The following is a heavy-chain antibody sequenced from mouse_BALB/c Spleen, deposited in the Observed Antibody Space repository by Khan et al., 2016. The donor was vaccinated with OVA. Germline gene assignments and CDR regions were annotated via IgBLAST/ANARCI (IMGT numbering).Heavy chain of an antibody. CDR2: IDPFSGGT. CDR1: GYSFPSYY. D-gene: IGHD2-2*01. J-gene: IGHJ3*01. V-gene: IGHV1S135*01. Sequence: EVKLQQSGPELMKPEASVKISCKASGYSFPSYYIHWVMQSHGTSLEWIGYIDPFSGGTTYKQKFKGKATLTVDKSSSTAYIHLSNLTSEDSAVYYCTRHGYVAWFTYWGQGTLVTVSA. CDR3: TRHGYVAWFTY.